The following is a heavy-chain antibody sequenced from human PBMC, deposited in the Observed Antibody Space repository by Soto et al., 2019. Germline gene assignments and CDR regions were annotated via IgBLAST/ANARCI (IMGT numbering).Heavy chain of an antibody. CDR3: ARGDGSSSWYTGKSFDY. V-gene: IGHV4-34*01. Sequence: QVQLQQWGAGLLKPSETLSLTCAVYGGSFSGYYWSWIRQPPGKGLEWIGEINHSGSTNYNPSLKSRVTVSVDTSKTQFSLKLSSVTAADTAVYYCARGDGSSSWYTGKSFDYGGQGTLVTVSS. CDR1: GGSFSGYY. D-gene: IGHD6-13*01. CDR2: INHSGST. J-gene: IGHJ4*02.